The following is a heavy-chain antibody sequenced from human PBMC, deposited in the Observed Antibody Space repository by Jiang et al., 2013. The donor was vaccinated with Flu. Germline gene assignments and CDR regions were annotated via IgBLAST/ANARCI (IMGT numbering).Heavy chain of an antibody. CDR3: ARADEWNIDY. Sequence: VQLVESGGGVVQPGRSLRLSCAASGFTFSNFGMHWVRQAPGKGLEWVAVIWFDGSDKYYADSVKGRFTISRDNSKNMLYLQMNSLRAEDTAVYYCARADEWNIDYWGQGTLVTVSS. V-gene: IGHV3-33*08. CDR2: IWFDGSDK. D-gene: IGHD1/OR15-1a*01. J-gene: IGHJ4*02. CDR1: GFTFSNFG.